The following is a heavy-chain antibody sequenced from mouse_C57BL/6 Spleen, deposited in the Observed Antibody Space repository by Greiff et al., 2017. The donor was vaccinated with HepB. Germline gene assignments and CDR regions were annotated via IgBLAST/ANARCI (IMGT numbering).Heavy chain of an antibody. J-gene: IGHJ1*03. CDR1: GYTFTSYW. Sequence: QVQLQQPGAELVKPGASVKLSCKASGYTFTSYWMHWVKQRPGRGLEWIGRIVPNSGGTKYNEKFKSKATLTVDKPSSTAYMQLSSLTSEDSAVYYCARWLQQPSHPFDVWGTGTTVTVSS. CDR3: ARWLQQPSHPFDV. CDR2: IVPNSGGT. V-gene: IGHV1-72*01. D-gene: IGHD2-2*01.